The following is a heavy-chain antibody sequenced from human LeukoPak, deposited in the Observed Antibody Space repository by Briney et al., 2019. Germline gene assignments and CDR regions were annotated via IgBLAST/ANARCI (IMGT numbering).Heavy chain of an antibody. CDR1: GFTFSSYE. CDR3: ARDGCRDGSCED. CDR2: IRSSGNTI. Sequence: GGSLRLSCAASGFTFSSYEMNWVRQAPGKGLEWLSYIRSSGNTIYYADSVKGRFTISRDNAKNSLYLQMDSLRAEDTAVYYCARDGCRDGSCEDWGQGTLVTVSS. J-gene: IGHJ4*02. D-gene: IGHD2-15*01. V-gene: IGHV3-48*03.